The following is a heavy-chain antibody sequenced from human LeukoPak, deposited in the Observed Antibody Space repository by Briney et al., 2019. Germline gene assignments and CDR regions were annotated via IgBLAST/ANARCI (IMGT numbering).Heavy chain of an antibody. J-gene: IGHJ4*02. Sequence: GSLRLSCAASGFTFSSYSMNWVRQAPGKGLEWVSSISSSSSYIYYADSVKGRFTISRDNAKNSLYLQMNSLRAEDTAVYYCARETRYSYGGFNYTIFDYWGQGTLVTVSS. CDR3: ARETRYSYGGFNYTIFDY. V-gene: IGHV3-21*01. CDR2: ISSSSSYI. D-gene: IGHD5-18*01. CDR1: GFTFSSYS.